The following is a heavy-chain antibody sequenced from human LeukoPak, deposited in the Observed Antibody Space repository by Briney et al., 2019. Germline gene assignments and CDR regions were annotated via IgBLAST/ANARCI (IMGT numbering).Heavy chain of an antibody. CDR2: ISGSGGST. J-gene: IGHJ4*02. CDR1: GFTFSSYA. V-gene: IGHV3-23*01. CDR3: AREPGTDYRKYYFDY. D-gene: IGHD3/OR15-3a*01. Sequence: GGSLRLSCAASGFTFSSYAMSWVRQAPGKGLEWVSAISGSGGSTYYVDSVKGRFTISRDNSKNTLYLQMNSLRAEDTAVYYCAREPGTDYRKYYFDYWGQGTLVTVSS.